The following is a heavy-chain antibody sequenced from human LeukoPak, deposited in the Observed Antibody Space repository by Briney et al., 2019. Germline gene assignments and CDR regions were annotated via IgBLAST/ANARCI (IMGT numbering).Heavy chain of an antibody. CDR1: GLTVIRYY. CDR3: AMVEMSTISFS. J-gene: IGHJ5*02. D-gene: IGHD5-24*01. CDR2: IYSDGSA. V-gene: IGHV3-53*01. Sequence: PGGSLRLSCIASGLTVIRYYMSWVRQAPGKGLEWISVIYSDGSADYADSVRGRFTISRDNSKTTLYLQMNSLRVEDMAVYYCAMVEMSTISFSWGQGTLVTVSS.